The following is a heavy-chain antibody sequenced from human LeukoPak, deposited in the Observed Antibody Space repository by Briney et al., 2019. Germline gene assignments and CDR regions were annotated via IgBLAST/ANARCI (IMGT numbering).Heavy chain of an antibody. V-gene: IGHV3-20*04. Sequence: GGSMRLSCAASGFTFDDYGMSWVRQAPGKGLEWVSGINWNGGSTGYADSVKGRFTISRDNAKNSLYLQMNSLRAEDTALYYCARVDRGYSYAPEGYWGQGTLVTVSS. J-gene: IGHJ4*02. CDR1: GFTFDDYG. CDR3: ARVDRGYSYAPEGY. D-gene: IGHD5-18*01. CDR2: INWNGGST.